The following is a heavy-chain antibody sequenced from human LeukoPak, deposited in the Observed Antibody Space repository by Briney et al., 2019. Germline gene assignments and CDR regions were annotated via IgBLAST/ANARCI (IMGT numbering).Heavy chain of an antibody. V-gene: IGHV3-48*01. Sequence: PGGSLRLSCAASGFTFSRFSMNWVRQAPGKGLEWVSYISSSSGTIYYADSVKGRFTISRDNSKNTLYLQMNSLRAEDTAVYYCARDADTYFDYWGQGTLVTVSS. D-gene: IGHD3-9*01. CDR1: GFTFSRFS. CDR3: ARDADTYFDY. CDR2: ISSSSGTI. J-gene: IGHJ4*02.